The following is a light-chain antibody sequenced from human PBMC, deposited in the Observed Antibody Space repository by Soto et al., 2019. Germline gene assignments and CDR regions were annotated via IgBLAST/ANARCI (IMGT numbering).Light chain of an antibody. Sequence: EIVLTQSPGTLSLSPGERATLSCRASQSVSSNYLAWYQQKPGQAPRLLIYGASSRATGIPDRFSGSGSGTDFTLXXSRXEPXXXXXXXXXXXXRXAXTFGQGTTLEIK. V-gene: IGKV3-20*01. CDR3: XXXXRXAXT. CDR1: QSVSSNY. CDR2: GAS. J-gene: IGKJ2*01.